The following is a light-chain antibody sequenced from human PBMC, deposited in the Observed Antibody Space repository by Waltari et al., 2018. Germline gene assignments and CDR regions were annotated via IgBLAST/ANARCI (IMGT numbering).Light chain of an antibody. CDR2: GVS. CDR3: QQYGTSPPAT. CDR1: QSVKSNY. Sequence: EIVLTQSPGTLSLSPGERATLSCRASQSVKSNYLAWYQQKPGQAPRLLIYGVSSRATAIPDRFSGSGTGTHFTLTITRLEPEDFAMYFCQQYGTSPPATFGQGTKVEL. V-gene: IGKV3-20*01. J-gene: IGKJ2*01.